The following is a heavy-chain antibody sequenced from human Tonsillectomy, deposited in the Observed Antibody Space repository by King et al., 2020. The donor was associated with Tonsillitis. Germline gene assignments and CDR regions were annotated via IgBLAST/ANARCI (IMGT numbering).Heavy chain of an antibody. D-gene: IGHD2-15*01. V-gene: IGHV3-21*01. CDR2: ITYSSNYI. CDR3: ARDRGIGSPFDY. J-gene: IGHJ4*02. Sequence: VQLVESGGGLVKPGGSLRLSCAASGFTFSTYSMHWVRQAPGKGLEWVSSITYSSNYIYYADSVRGRFTISRDNAKSSLYLQMSSLRAEDTAVYYCARDRGIGSPFDYWGQGPLVTVSS. CDR1: GFTFSTYS.